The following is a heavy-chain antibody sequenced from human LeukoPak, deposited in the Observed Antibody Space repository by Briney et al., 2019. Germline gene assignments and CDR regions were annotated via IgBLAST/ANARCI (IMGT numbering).Heavy chain of an antibody. Sequence: SETLSLTCTVSGGSISSSSYYWGWIRQPPGKGLEWIGSIYYSGSTYYNPSLKSRVTISVDTSKNQFSLKLSSVTAADTAVYYCARVTRGDLWFGDKRGEFLFDPWGQGTLVTVSS. CDR2: IYYSGST. V-gene: IGHV4-39*07. J-gene: IGHJ5*02. D-gene: IGHD3-10*01. CDR1: GGSISSSSYY. CDR3: ARVTRGDLWFGDKRGEFLFDP.